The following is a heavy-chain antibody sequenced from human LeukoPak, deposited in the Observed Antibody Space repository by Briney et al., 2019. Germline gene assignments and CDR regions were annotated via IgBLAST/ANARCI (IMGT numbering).Heavy chain of an antibody. V-gene: IGHV4-59*01. CDR2: IYYGGST. CDR3: AGGRDGYNNYYYYGMDV. CDR1: GGSISSYY. J-gene: IGHJ6*02. Sequence: PSETLSLTCTVSGGSISSYYWSWIRQPPGKGLEWIGYIYYGGSTNYNPSLKSRVTISVDTSKNQFSLKLSSVTAADTAVYYCAGGRDGYNNYYYYGMDVWGQGTTVTVSS. D-gene: IGHD5-24*01.